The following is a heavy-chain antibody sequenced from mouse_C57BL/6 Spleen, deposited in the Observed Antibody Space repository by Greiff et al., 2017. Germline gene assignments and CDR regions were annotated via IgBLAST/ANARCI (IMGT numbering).Heavy chain of an antibody. Sequence: QVQLQQPGAELVRPGSSVKLSCKASGYTFTSSWMHWVKQRPIQGLEWIGNIDPSDSETHYNQKFKDKATLPVDKSSSTAYMQLSSLTSEDAAVYECASWGNWDVYFDYWGQGTTLTVSS. V-gene: IGHV1-52*01. CDR2: IDPSDSET. CDR1: GYTFTSSW. CDR3: ASWGNWDVYFDY. J-gene: IGHJ2*01. D-gene: IGHD4-1*01.